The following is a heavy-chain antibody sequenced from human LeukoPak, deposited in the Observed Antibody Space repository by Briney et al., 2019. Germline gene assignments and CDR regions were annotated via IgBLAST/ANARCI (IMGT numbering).Heavy chain of an antibody. CDR1: GFTFSSYG. Sequence: PGGSLRLSCAASGFTFSSYGMHWVRQAPGKGLEWVAFIRYDGSNKYYADSVKGRFTISRDNSKNTLYLQMDSLRAEDTAVYYCAKDRGNWKRGSFDPWGQGTLVTVSS. D-gene: IGHD1-20*01. J-gene: IGHJ5*02. CDR3: AKDRGNWKRGSFDP. CDR2: IRYDGSNK. V-gene: IGHV3-30*02.